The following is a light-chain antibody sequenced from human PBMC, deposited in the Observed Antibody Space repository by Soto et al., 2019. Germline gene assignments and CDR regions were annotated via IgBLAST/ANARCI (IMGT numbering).Light chain of an antibody. J-gene: IGKJ4*01. CDR3: QQFSSYPLT. V-gene: IGKV3-20*01. Sequence: PGERVTLSCRASQSVTNSYLTWYQRKPGQAPRLLIYGASTRATSIPARFSGSGSGTDFTLTISSLQPEDFAVYYCQQFSSYPLTFGGGTKVDI. CDR2: GAS. CDR1: QSVTNSY.